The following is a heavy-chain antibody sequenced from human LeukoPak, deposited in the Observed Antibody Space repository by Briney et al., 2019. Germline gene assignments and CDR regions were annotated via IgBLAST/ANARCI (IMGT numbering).Heavy chain of an antibody. CDR2: IYYSGST. CDR3: AISGVAGRDY. V-gene: IGHV4-59*01. J-gene: IGHJ4*02. CDR1: GGSIIGYY. D-gene: IGHD6-19*01. Sequence: SETLSLTCTVSGGSIIGYYWSWIRQPPGKGLEWIGYIYYSGSTNYNPSLKSRVTISVDTSKNQFSLKLSSVTAEDTAVYYCAISGVAGRDYWGQGTLVTVSS.